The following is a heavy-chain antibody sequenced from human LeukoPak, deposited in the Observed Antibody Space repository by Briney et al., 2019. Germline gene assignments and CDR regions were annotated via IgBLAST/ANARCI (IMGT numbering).Heavy chain of an antibody. Sequence: GGSLRLSCAASGFTFSSYAMSWVRQAPGKGLEWVSAISGSGGSTYYADSVKGRFTISRDNSKNTLYLQMNSLRAEDTAVYYCAKVYRSYGLLSEFDYWGQGTLVTVSS. V-gene: IGHV3-23*01. CDR2: ISGSGGST. CDR1: GFTFSSYA. CDR3: AKVYRSYGLLSEFDY. D-gene: IGHD5-18*01. J-gene: IGHJ4*02.